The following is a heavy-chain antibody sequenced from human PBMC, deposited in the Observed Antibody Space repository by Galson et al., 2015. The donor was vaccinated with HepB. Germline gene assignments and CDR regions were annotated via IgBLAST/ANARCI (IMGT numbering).Heavy chain of an antibody. CDR2: ISYDGSNK. Sequence: SLRLSCAASGFTFSSYAMHWVRQAPGKGLEWVAVISYDGSNKYYADSVKGRFTISRDNSKNTLYLQMNSLRAEDTAVYYCAREGAQLDYGDYGQGLSWYFDLWGRGTLVTVSS. CDR3: AREGAQLDYGDYGQGLSWYFDL. D-gene: IGHD4-17*01. J-gene: IGHJ2*01. CDR1: GFTFSSYA. V-gene: IGHV3-30-3*01.